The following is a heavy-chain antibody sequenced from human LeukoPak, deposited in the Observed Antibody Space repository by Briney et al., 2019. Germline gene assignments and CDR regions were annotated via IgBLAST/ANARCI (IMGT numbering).Heavy chain of an antibody. J-gene: IGHJ4*02. V-gene: IGHV3-9*01. Sequence: PGGSLRLSCAASGFTFDDYAMHWVRQAPGKGLEWVSGISWNSGSIGYADSVKGRFTISRDNAKNSLYPQMNSLRAEDTALYYCAKGYSSTSESDYWGQGTLVTVSS. CDR1: GFTFDDYA. D-gene: IGHD2-2*01. CDR2: ISWNSGSI. CDR3: AKGYSSTSESDY.